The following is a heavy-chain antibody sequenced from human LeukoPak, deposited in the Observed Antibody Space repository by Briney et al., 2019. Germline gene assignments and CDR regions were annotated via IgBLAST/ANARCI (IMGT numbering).Heavy chain of an antibody. D-gene: IGHD3-10*01. V-gene: IGHV5-51*01. CDR2: IYPGDSDT. J-gene: IGHJ4*02. Sequence: GESLKISCKGSGYSFTSYWIGWVRQMPGKGLEWMGIIYPGDSDTRYSPSFQGQVTISADKSTSTAYLQWSSLKASDTAMYYCARHRMVRGVMRGGDYWGQGTLVTVSS. CDR1: GYSFTSYW. CDR3: ARHRMVRGVMRGGDY.